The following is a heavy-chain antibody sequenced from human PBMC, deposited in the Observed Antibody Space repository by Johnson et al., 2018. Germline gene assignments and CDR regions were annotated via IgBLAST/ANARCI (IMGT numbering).Heavy chain of an antibody. D-gene: IGHD3-10*01. CDR2: ISYDGSNK. CDR1: GFTFSSYG. CDR3: AGDPRPINMGRGPTVHYYYMDV. Sequence: VQLVESGGGVVQPGRSLRLSCAASGFTFSSYGMHWVRQAPGKGLEWVAVISYDGSNKYYADSVKGRFTISRDKSKNTLYLQMNSLRPEDTAVYYCAGDPRPINMGRGPTVHYYYMDVWGKGTTVTVSS. V-gene: IGHV3-30*03. J-gene: IGHJ6*03.